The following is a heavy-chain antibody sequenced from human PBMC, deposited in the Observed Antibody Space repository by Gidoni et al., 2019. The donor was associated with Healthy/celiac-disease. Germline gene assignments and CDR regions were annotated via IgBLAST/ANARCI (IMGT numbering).Heavy chain of an antibody. CDR3: ARDLGEGRAAAGPLYYYMDV. D-gene: IGHD6-13*01. V-gene: IGHV3-11*01. CDR2: ISSSGSTI. Sequence: QVQLVESGGGLVKPGGSLRLSCAASGFTFSDYYMSWIRQAPGKGLEWVSYISSSGSTIYYADSVKGRCTISRDNAKNSLYLQMNSLRAEDTAVYYCARDLGEGRAAAGPLYYYMDVWGKGTTVTVSS. CDR1: GFTFSDYY. J-gene: IGHJ6*03.